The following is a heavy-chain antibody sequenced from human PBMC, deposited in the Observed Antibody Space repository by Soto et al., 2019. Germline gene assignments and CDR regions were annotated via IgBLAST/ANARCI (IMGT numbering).Heavy chain of an antibody. D-gene: IGHD6-13*01. Sequence: SETLSLTCTVSGDSMHSSSYYWGWIRQPPGKGLAWIGSIYYSGSTYYTPSLRSRVTISIDTSKNQFSLKLRSVTAADTAVYFCASQLSMAAADKSAFAVWGQGTMVAVSS. J-gene: IGHJ3*01. CDR2: IYYSGST. CDR3: ASQLSMAAADKSAFAV. CDR1: GDSMHSSSYY. V-gene: IGHV4-39*01.